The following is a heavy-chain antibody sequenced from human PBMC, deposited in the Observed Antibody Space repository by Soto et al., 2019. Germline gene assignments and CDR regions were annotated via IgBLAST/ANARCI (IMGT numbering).Heavy chain of an antibody. Sequence: PVKVSRKASGDTFNLYTFSRLRQAPGQGLEWMGRIIPMVGMSNYAQKFQGRVTIIADRSTNTTYMQLSSLRSEDTALYYCATSYGSGSRPFHSWGQGTPVTVPQ. CDR1: GDTFNLYT. CDR3: ATSYGSGSRPFHS. V-gene: IGHV1-69*02. CDR2: IIPMVGMS. D-gene: IGHD3-10*01. J-gene: IGHJ4*02.